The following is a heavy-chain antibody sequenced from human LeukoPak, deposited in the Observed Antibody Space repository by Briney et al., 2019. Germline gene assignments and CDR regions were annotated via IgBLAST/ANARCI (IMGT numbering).Heavy chain of an antibody. Sequence: ASVKVSCKASGGTFSSYAISWVRQAPGQGLEWMGRIIPILGIANYAQKFQGRVTITADKSTSTAYMELSSLRSEDTAVYYCAGPNLPGGAMITDYYYYGMDVWGQGTTVTVSS. D-gene: IGHD3-10*01. V-gene: IGHV1-69*04. J-gene: IGHJ6*02. CDR2: IIPILGIA. CDR1: GGTFSSYA. CDR3: AGPNLPGGAMITDYYYYGMDV.